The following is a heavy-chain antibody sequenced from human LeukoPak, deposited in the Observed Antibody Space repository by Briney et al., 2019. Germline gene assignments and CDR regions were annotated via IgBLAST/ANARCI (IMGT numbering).Heavy chain of an antibody. CDR1: GFTFSSYV. J-gene: IGHJ6*04. Sequence: GGSLRLSCAASGFTFSSYVMHWVRQAPGKGLEWVSYISSSGSTIYYADSVKGRFTISRDNAKNSLYLQMSSLRAEDTAVYYCAELGITMIGGVWGKGTTVTISS. D-gene: IGHD3-10*02. CDR2: ISSSGSTI. CDR3: AELGITMIGGV. V-gene: IGHV3-48*03.